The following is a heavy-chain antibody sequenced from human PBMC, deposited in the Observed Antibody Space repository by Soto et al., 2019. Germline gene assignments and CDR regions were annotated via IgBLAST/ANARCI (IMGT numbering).Heavy chain of an antibody. Sequence: PGGSLRLSCAASGFTFSSYGMHWVRQAPGKGLEWVAVISKDGSTKYDADSVKGRFTISRDNSKNTLYLRMNGLRAEDTAVYYCAKETHSSGYGSYFDYWGQGTLVTVSS. CDR1: GFTFSSYG. V-gene: IGHV3-30*18. CDR2: ISKDGSTK. D-gene: IGHD3-22*01. CDR3: AKETHSSGYGSYFDY. J-gene: IGHJ4*02.